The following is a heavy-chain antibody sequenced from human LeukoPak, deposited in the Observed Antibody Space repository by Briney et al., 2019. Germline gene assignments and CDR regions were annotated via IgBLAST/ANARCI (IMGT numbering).Heavy chain of an antibody. Sequence: SVKVSCKASGFTFTSSAVQWVRQARGQRLEWIGWIVVGSGNTNYAQKFQERVTITRDMSTSTAYMELSSLRSEDTAVYYCAADPSYCGGDCSSLFYYYGMDVWGQGTTVTVSS. CDR2: IVVGSGNT. J-gene: IGHJ6*02. CDR1: GFTFTSSA. CDR3: AADPSYCGGDCSSLFYYYGMDV. D-gene: IGHD2-21*02. V-gene: IGHV1-58*01.